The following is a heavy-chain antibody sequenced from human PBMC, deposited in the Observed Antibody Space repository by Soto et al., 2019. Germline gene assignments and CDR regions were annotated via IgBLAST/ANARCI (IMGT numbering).Heavy chain of an antibody. D-gene: IGHD3-9*01. V-gene: IGHV4-31*03. Sequence: HVQLQESGPGLVKPSQTLSLTCTVSGGSISSGGYYWSWIRQHPGKGLEGIGYIYYSGSTYYNPSLTSRVTISVDTSKKQFSMKLSSVTAADTAVYYCERDPRYYDILTGYSAYSFDYWGQGTLVTVSS. J-gene: IGHJ4*02. CDR1: GGSISSGGYY. CDR2: IYYSGST. CDR3: ERDPRYYDILTGYSAYSFDY.